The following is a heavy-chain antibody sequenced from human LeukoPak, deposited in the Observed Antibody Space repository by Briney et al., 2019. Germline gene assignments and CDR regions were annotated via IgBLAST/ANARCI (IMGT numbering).Heavy chain of an antibody. J-gene: IGHJ1*01. Sequence: GGSLRLSCAASGFTFSTYAMSWVRQAPGKGLEWVSTVSSAGDSTYYADSVKGRFTVSRDNSKNTLYLQMNSLRAEDTAVYYCAKDPAAPGTAEYFQHWGQGTLVTVSS. D-gene: IGHD6-13*01. V-gene: IGHV3-23*01. CDR1: GFTFSTYA. CDR2: VSSAGDST. CDR3: AKDPAAPGTAEYFQH.